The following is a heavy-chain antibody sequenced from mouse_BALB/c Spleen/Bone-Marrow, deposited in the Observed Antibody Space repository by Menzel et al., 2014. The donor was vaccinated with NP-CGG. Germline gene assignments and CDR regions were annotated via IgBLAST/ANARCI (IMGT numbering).Heavy chain of an antibody. D-gene: IGHD1-1*01. J-gene: IGHJ3*01. CDR1: GYTFTSYW. V-gene: IGHV1-7*01. Sequence: QVQLKESGAELAKPGASVKMSCKASGYTFTSYWLHWVKQRPGQGLEWIGYINPSTGYTEYNQKFRDKATLTADKSSSTAYMQLSSPTSEDSAVYYCARRAYGGSHGFAYWGQGTLVTVSA. CDR3: ARRAYGGSHGFAY. CDR2: INPSTGYT.